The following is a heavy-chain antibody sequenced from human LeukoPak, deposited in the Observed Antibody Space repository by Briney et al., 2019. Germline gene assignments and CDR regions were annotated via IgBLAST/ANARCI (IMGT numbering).Heavy chain of an antibody. CDR1: GSTFSNYV. CDR3: AKGKNTGSYLSHVDY. D-gene: IGHD3-10*01. CDR2: ISGGGDLT. V-gene: IGHV3-43*02. Sequence: GGSLRLSCGASGSTFSNYVMSWVRQAPGKGLEWVSAISGGGDLTYYADSVKGRFTISRDNSKNSLYLQMNSLRTEDTALYYCAKGKNTGSYLSHVDYWGQGTLVTVSS. J-gene: IGHJ4*02.